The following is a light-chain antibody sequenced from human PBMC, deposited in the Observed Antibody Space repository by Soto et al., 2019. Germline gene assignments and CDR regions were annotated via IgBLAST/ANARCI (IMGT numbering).Light chain of an antibody. J-gene: IGKJ3*01. CDR1: QSISSTY. CDR3: PQYGSSPWT. V-gene: IGKV3-20*01. CDR2: DTS. Sequence: EIVLTQSPGTLSLSPGERATLSCRASQSISSTYLAWYQHQPGQAPRLLIYDTSTRATAIPDRFSGSGSGTDFTLTISRMEPEDFAVYYCPQYGSSPWTFGPGTKVHIK.